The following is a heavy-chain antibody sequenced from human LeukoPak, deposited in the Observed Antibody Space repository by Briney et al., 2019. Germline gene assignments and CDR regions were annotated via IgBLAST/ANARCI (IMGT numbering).Heavy chain of an antibody. Sequence: SVKVSYKASVYTCTVYYMHWVRQAPGQGLELMGWINPNSGGTNYAQKFQGRVTMTRATSISTAYMELSRLRSDDTAVYYCARDRGYCSGRSCPIDYWSQRTLVTVYS. CDR3: ARDRGYCSGRSCPIDY. D-gene: IGHD2-15*01. CDR1: VYTCTVYY. V-gene: IGHV1-2*02. J-gene: IGHJ4*02. CDR2: INPNSGGT.